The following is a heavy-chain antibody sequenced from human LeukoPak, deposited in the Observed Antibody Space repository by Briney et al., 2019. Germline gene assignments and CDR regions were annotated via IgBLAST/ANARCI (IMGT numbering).Heavy chain of an antibody. CDR3: ARKSPATAGDGAFDI. V-gene: IGHV3-30*01. J-gene: IGHJ3*02. CDR1: GFTFSSYA. Sequence: GGSLRLSCAASGFTFSSYAMHWVRQAPGKGLEWVAVISYDGSNKYYADSVKGRFTISRDNYKNTLYLQMNSLRAEDTAVYYCARKSPATAGDGAFDIWGQGTMVTVSS. D-gene: IGHD1-14*01. CDR2: ISYDGSNK.